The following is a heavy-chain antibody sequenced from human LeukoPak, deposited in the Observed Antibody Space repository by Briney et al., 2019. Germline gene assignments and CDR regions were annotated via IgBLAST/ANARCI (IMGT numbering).Heavy chain of an antibody. CDR2: INPNSGGT. V-gene: IGHV1-2*02. Sequence: ASVRVSCKASGYTFTGYYMHWVRQAPGQGLEWMGWINPNSGGTNYAQKFQGRVTMTRDTSISTAYMELSRLRSDDTAVYYCARRGTVTPNGPLKYYYYYYMDVWGKGTTVTVSS. CDR3: ARRGTVTPNGPLKYYYYYYMDV. CDR1: GYTFTGYY. D-gene: IGHD4-17*01. J-gene: IGHJ6*03.